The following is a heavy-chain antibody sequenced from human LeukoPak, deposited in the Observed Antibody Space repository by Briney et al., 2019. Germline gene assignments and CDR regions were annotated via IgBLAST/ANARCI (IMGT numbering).Heavy chain of an antibody. Sequence: SETLSLTCIVSGGSISSNSYYWGWIRQPPGKGLEWIGSIYYSGSTYYNPSLKSRVTISADTSKNQFSLNLSSVTAADTAVYYCASRKLGNDYWGRGTLVTVSS. CDR3: ASRKLGNDY. J-gene: IGHJ4*02. CDR2: IYYSGST. D-gene: IGHD7-27*01. V-gene: IGHV4-39*07. CDR1: GGSISSNSYY.